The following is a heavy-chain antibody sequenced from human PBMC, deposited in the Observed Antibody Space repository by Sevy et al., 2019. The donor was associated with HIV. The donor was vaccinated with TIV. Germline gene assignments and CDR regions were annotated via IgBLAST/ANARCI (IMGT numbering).Heavy chain of an antibody. J-gene: IGHJ4*02. CDR2: IKQDGSET. CDR3: ARHKLLWFGEASPTFDY. V-gene: IGHV3-7*01. Sequence: GGSLRLSCAAYGFNFSTYWMSWVRQAPGKGLEWVANIKQDGSETHYVHSVKGRFSISRDNAKNSVFLQMNSLRAEDTAVYYCARHKLLWFGEASPTFDYWGQGTLVTVSS. CDR1: GFNFSTYW. D-gene: IGHD3-10*01.